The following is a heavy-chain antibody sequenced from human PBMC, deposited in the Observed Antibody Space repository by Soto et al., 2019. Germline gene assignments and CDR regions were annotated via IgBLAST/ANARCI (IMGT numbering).Heavy chain of an antibody. V-gene: IGHV3-23*01. D-gene: IGHD3-22*01. Sequence: EVQLLESGGGLVQPGGSLRLSCEASGFSSYDMSWVRQAPGQGLEWVSTIGGSDIRTNYADSVKGRFTISRDDSKNTLYLQMNSLRAEDTAVYYCAKGRLYDSRYFVYWGQGTLVTVSS. CDR2: IGGSDIRT. J-gene: IGHJ4*02. CDR3: AKGRLYDSRYFVY. CDR1: GFSSYD.